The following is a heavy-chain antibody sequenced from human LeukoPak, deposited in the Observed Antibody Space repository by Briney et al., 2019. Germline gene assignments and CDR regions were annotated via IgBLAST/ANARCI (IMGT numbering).Heavy chain of an antibody. D-gene: IGHD3-9*01. Sequence: PGGSLRLSCAASGFTVSSNYMSWVRQAPGKGLEWVSVAYSGGSTYYADSVKGRFTISRDNSKNTLYLQMNSLRAEDTAVYYCAKAPDRFEWYAFDIWGQGTMVTVSS. CDR3: AKAPDRFEWYAFDI. CDR1: GFTVSSNY. CDR2: AYSGGST. J-gene: IGHJ3*02. V-gene: IGHV3-53*05.